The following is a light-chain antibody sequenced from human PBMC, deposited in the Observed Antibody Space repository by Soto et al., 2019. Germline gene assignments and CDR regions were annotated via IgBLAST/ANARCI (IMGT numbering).Light chain of an antibody. J-gene: IGKJ3*01. CDR3: QQYGNTPPSVT. CDR2: GVS. Sequence: EIVLTQSPATLSLSPGQRATLSCRASPSVSSNLAWYQQKPGQAPRLLMYGVSTRATGIPARFSGSGSGTEFTLTISSLQSEDFAVYYCQQYGNTPPSVTFGPGT. CDR1: PSVSSN. V-gene: IGKV3-15*01.